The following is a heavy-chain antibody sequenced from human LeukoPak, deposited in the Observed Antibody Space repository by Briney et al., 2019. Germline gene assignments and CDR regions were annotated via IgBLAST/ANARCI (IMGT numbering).Heavy chain of an antibody. Sequence: SETLSLTCTVSGGSISSSSYYWGWIRQPPGKGLEGIGRIYYSGSTYYNPSLKSLVTISVDTSKNQYSLKLSSVTAADTAVYYCARLDSVTAKAPLFDYWGQGTLVTVSS. CDR1: GGSISSSSYY. J-gene: IGHJ4*02. CDR3: ARLDSVTAKAPLFDY. V-gene: IGHV4-39*01. D-gene: IGHD2-21*02. CDR2: IYYSGST.